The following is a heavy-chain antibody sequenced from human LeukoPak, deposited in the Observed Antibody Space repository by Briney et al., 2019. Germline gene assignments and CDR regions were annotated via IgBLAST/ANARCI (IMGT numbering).Heavy chain of an antibody. J-gene: IGHJ3*02. CDR3: ARYNYYDSSGYHI. Sequence: SQTLSLTCTVSGGSISSGSYYWSWIRQPAGKGLEWIGRIYTSGSTNYNPSLKSRVTMSVDTSKNQSSLKLSSVTAADTAVYYCARYNYYDSSGYHIWGQGTMVTVSS. CDR2: IYTSGST. V-gene: IGHV4-61*02. D-gene: IGHD3-22*01. CDR1: GGSISSGSYY.